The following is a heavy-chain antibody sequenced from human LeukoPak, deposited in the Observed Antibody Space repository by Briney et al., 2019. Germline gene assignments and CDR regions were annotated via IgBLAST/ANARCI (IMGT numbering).Heavy chain of an antibody. Sequence: PSETLSLTCTVSGYSISSGYYWGWIRQPPGKGLEWIGSIYYSGSTYYNPSLKSRVTISVDTSKNQFSLKLSSVTAADTAVYYCAREGFYSSSSLIRAFDIWGQGTMVTVSS. V-gene: IGHV4-38-2*02. CDR1: GYSISSGYY. CDR2: IYYSGST. D-gene: IGHD6-6*01. J-gene: IGHJ3*02. CDR3: AREGFYSSSSLIRAFDI.